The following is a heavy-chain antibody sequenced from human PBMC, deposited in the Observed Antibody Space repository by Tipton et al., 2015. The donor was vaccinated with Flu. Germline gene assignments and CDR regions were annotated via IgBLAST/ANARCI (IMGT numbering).Heavy chain of an antibody. CDR1: GFTFSTYW. CDR2: INQDGSEK. J-gene: IGHJ5*02. CDR3: ARRDYSNYVSDPKNWFDP. V-gene: IGHV3-7*03. Sequence: SLRLSCAASGFTFSTYWMSWVRQAPGKGLEWVANINQDGSEKYSVDSVKGRFTISRDNARNSLYLQMNSLRAEDTAVYYCARRDYSNYVSDPKNWFDPWGQGTLVTVSS. D-gene: IGHD4-11*01.